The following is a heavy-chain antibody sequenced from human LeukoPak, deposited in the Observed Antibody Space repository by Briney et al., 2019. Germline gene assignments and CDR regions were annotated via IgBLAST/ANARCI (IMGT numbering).Heavy chain of an antibody. D-gene: IGHD2/OR15-2a*01. CDR3: ARKGFYRTFDY. J-gene: IGHJ4*02. V-gene: IGHV1-46*01. CDR1: GYTLTNYA. Sequence: GASVKVSCKASGYTLTNYALNWVRQAPGQGLEWMGIINPSGGSTSYAQKFQGRVTMTRDTSTSTVYMELSSLRSEDTAVYYCARKGFYRTFDYWGQGTLVTVSS. CDR2: INPSGGST.